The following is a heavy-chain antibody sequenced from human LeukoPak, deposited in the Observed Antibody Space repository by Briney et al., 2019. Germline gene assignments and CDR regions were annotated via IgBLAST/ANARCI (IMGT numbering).Heavy chain of an antibody. V-gene: IGHV4-38-2*02. CDR1: GYSISSSYY. D-gene: IGHD5-18*01. Sequence: PSETLSLTCTVSGYSISSSYYWGWIRQPPGKGLEWIGSIYYSGSTNYNPSLKSRVTISVDTSKNQFSLKLSSVTAADTAVYYCARAIRGYSYDYWGQGTLVTVSS. CDR3: ARAIRGYSYDY. J-gene: IGHJ4*02. CDR2: IYYSGST.